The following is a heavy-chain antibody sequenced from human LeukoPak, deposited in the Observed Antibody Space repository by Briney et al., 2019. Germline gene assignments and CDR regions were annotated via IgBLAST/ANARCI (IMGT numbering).Heavy chain of an antibody. CDR1: GYSFTSYW. J-gene: IGHJ4*02. CDR3: ARHGLWFGELFDY. CDR2: IYPGDSDT. V-gene: IGHV5-51*01. D-gene: IGHD3-10*01. Sequence: GESLKISCKGSGYSFTSYWIGWVRQMLGKGLEWMGIIYPGDSDTRYSPSFQGQVTISADKSISTAYLQWSSLKASDTAMYYCARHGLWFGELFDYWGQGTLVTVSS.